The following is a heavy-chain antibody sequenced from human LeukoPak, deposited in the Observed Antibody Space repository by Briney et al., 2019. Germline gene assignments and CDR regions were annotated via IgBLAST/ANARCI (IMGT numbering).Heavy chain of an antibody. Sequence: PSETLSLTCTVSGGSISSGSYYWGWIRQPPGKWLEWIATIFSSGITYYSPSLKSRVTISVDTSKNQVSLKLSSVTAADTALYYCARHKWELLGNYFDPWGQGTLVTVSS. V-gene: IGHV4-39*01. J-gene: IGHJ5*02. CDR2: IFSSGIT. CDR1: GGSISSGSYY. D-gene: IGHD1-26*01. CDR3: ARHKWELLGNYFDP.